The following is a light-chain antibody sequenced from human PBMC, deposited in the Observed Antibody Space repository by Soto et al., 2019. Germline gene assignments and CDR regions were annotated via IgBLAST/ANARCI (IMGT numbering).Light chain of an antibody. V-gene: IGLV2-14*01. J-gene: IGLJ1*01. CDR1: RSDVGGHNH. Sequence: QSALTQPASVSGSPGQSITISCTGSRSDVGGHNHVSWYQQHPGKAPKLIIYEVGNRPSGVSNRFSGSKSGNTASLTISGFQAEDEADYYCNSYTSSSTHVFGTGTKVTVL. CDR2: EVG. CDR3: NSYTSSSTHV.